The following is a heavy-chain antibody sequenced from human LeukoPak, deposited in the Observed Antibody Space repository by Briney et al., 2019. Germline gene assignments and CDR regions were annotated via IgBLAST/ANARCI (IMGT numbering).Heavy chain of an antibody. CDR1: GGSFSGYY. CDR3: AENFDY. J-gene: IGHJ4*02. CDR2: INHSGST. V-gene: IGHV4-34*01. Sequence: SETLSLTCAVYGGSFSGYYWSWIRQPPGKGLEWIGEINHSGSTNYNPSLKCRVTISVDTSKNQFSLKLSSVTAADTAVYYCAENFDYWGQGTLVTVSS.